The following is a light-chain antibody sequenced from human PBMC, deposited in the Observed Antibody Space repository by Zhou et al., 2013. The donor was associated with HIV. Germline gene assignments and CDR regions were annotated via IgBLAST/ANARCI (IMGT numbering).Light chain of an antibody. CDR2: KAS. CDR1: QSISSW. V-gene: IGKV1-5*03. J-gene: IGKJ2*02. Sequence: DIQMTQSPSTLSASVGDRVTITCRASQSISSWLAWYQQKPGKAPKLLIYKASSLESGVPSRFSGSGSGTDFTFTISSVQPEDVATYFCQESYTSPRCTFGQGTKLEIK. CDR3: QESYTSPRCT.